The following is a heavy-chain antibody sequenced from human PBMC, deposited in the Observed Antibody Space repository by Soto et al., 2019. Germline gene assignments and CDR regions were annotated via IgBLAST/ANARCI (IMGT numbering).Heavy chain of an antibody. CDR1: GFTFDDYA. CDR2: ISWDGGST. D-gene: IGHD6-19*01. Sequence: GGSLRLSCAASGFTFDDYAMHWVRQAPGKGLEWVSLISWDGGSTYYADSVKGRFTISRDNSKNSLYLQMNSLRAEDTALYYCAKDIAVAGGYYYGMDVWGQGTTVTVSS. V-gene: IGHV3-43D*03. CDR3: AKDIAVAGGYYYGMDV. J-gene: IGHJ6*02.